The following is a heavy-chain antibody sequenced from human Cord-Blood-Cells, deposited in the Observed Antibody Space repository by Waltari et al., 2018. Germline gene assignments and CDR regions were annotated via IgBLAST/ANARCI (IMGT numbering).Heavy chain of an antibody. CDR2: INHSGST. J-gene: IGHJ6*03. CDR1: GGSFSGYY. D-gene: IGHD5-12*01. V-gene: IGHV4-34*01. Sequence: QVQLQQWGAGLLKPSETLSLTCAVYGGSFSGYYWSWIRQPPGKGLEWIGEINHSGSTNYTPSLKSRVTISVDTSKNQFSLKLSSVTAADTAVYYCARGDRVATSTYYYYYMDVWGKGTTVTVSS. CDR3: ARGDRVATSTYYYYYMDV.